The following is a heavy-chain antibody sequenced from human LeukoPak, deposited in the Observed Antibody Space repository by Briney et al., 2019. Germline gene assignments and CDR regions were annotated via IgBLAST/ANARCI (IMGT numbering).Heavy chain of an antibody. J-gene: IGHJ4*02. CDR2: IKQDGSEK. CDR1: GFTFSSYW. D-gene: IGHD6-19*01. V-gene: IGHV3-7*04. Sequence: GGSLRLSCATSGFTFSSYWMNWVRQAPGKGLEWVANIKQDGSEKYYVDSVKGRFTISRDNARNSLSLQMNSLRDEDTAVYYCAGGSGWLIDYWGQGTLVTGSS. CDR3: AGGSGWLIDY.